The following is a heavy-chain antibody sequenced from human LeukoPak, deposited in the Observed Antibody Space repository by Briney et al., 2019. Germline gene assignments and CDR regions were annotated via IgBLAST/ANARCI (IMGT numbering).Heavy chain of an antibody. D-gene: IGHD3-22*01. J-gene: IGHJ3*02. Sequence: SETLSLTCTVSGGSISSGDYYWSWIRQPPGKGLEWIGYIYYSGSTYYNPSLKSRVTISVDTSKNQFSLKLSSVTAADTAVYYCARVDYDSSGESDAFDIWGQGTMVTVSS. CDR2: IYYSGST. CDR1: GGSISSGDYY. CDR3: ARVDYDSSGESDAFDI. V-gene: IGHV4-30-4*02.